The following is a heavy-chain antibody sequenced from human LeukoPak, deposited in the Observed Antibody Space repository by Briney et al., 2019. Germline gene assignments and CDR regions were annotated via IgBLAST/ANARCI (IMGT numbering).Heavy chain of an antibody. Sequence: GGSLRLSCAASGFTFSSYAMSWVRQAPGKGLEWVSAISGSGGSTYYADSVKGRFTISRDNSKTTLYLQMNSLRAEDTAVYYCAKDQGLHSSSWESLFDYWGQGTLVTVSS. CDR1: GFTFSSYA. CDR3: AKDQGLHSSSWESLFDY. V-gene: IGHV3-23*01. D-gene: IGHD6-13*01. CDR2: ISGSGGST. J-gene: IGHJ4*02.